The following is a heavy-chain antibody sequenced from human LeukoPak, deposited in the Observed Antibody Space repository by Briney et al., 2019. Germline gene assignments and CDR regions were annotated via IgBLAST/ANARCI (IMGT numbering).Heavy chain of an antibody. Sequence: ASVKVSCKASGGTFSSYAISWVRQAPGQGLEWMGRIIPILGIANYAQKFQGRVTITADKSTSTAYMELSSLRSDDTAVYYCATANRSGPGYWGQGTLVTVSS. CDR1: GGTFSSYA. CDR2: IIPILGIA. V-gene: IGHV1-69*04. D-gene: IGHD3-3*01. J-gene: IGHJ4*02. CDR3: ATANRSGPGY.